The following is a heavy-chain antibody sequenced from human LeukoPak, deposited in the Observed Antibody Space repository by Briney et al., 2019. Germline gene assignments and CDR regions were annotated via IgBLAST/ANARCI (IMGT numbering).Heavy chain of an antibody. D-gene: IGHD2-21*02. CDR2: ISYDGSNK. CDR1: GFTFSSYA. Sequence: GRSLRLSCAASGFTFSSYAMHWVRQAPGKGLEWVSLISYDGSNKYYADSVKGRFTISRDNSKNTLYLQMNSLRAEDTAVYYCTSHTGTGDAFRPFHIWGQGTMVTVSS. CDR3: TSHTGTGDAFRPFHI. V-gene: IGHV3-30-3*01. J-gene: IGHJ3*02.